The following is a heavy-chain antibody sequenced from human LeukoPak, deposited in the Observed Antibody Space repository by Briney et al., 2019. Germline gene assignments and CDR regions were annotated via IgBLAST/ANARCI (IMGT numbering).Heavy chain of an antibody. CDR3: AKMKGHPLPKYYMDV. J-gene: IGHJ6*01. CDR2: ISDSGGRT. V-gene: IGHV3-23*01. D-gene: IGHD1-26*01. CDR1: GITLSNYG. Sequence: GGSLRLSCAVSGITLSNYGMSWVRQAPGKGLEWVAGISDSGGRTNYADSVKGRFTISRDNSKNTLYLEMNSLRAEDTAIYYCAKMKGHPLPKYYMDVWGQGTTVTVSS.